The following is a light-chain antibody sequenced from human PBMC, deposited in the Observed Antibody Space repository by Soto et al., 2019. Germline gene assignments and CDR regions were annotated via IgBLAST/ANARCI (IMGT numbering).Light chain of an antibody. Sequence: QSVLTQPASVSGSPGQSVTMSCTGPRSDIGDSNFISWYQHSPGKAPRLLIYEVNNRPSGVSKRFSGSKAGNTASLTISGLLDDDEADYFCASFRSGTILVFGSGTKVT. CDR3: ASFRSGTILV. J-gene: IGLJ1*01. CDR1: RSDIGDSNF. V-gene: IGLV2-14*01. CDR2: EVN.